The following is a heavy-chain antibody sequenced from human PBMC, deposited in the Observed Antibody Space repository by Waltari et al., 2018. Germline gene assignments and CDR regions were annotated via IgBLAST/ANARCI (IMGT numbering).Heavy chain of an antibody. D-gene: IGHD3-3*01. CDR2: IYSGGFTT. Sequence: EVQLLESGGGLEQPGGSLRLSCAASGFTFNGHPLGWVRQAPGKGLEWVSVIYSGGFTTYYADSVNGRFTISRDNSKDTLYLQMDSLRADDTAVYYCVRCRGIFGVVSFDYWGQGSLVTVSS. J-gene: IGHJ4*02. CDR3: VRCRGIFGVVSFDY. CDR1: GFTFNGHP. V-gene: IGHV3-23*03.